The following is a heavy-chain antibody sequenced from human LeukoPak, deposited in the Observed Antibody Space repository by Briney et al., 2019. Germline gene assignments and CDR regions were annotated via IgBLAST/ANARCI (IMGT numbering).Heavy chain of an antibody. CDR3: AFSRELRYRDAFDI. V-gene: IGHV3-30*01. Sequence: GRSLRLSCAASGFTFSSYAMHWVRQAPGKGLEWVAVISYDGSNKYYADSVKGRFTISRDNSKNTLYLQMNGLRAEDTAVYYCAFSRELRYRDAFDIWGQGTMVTVSS. CDR1: GFTFSSYA. CDR2: ISYDGSNK. J-gene: IGHJ3*02. D-gene: IGHD1-26*01.